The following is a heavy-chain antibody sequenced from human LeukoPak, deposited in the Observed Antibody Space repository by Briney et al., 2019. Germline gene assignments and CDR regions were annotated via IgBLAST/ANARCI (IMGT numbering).Heavy chain of an antibody. J-gene: IGHJ6*03. CDR3: ARHPYYGSGNKRHYYYMDV. Sequence: PGGSLRLSCAASGFTFSSYWMSWVRQAPGKGLEWVANIKQDGSEKYYVDSVKGRFTISRDNAKNSLYLQMNSLRAEDTAVYYCARHPYYGSGNKRHYYYMDVWGKGTTVTISS. V-gene: IGHV3-7*01. D-gene: IGHD3-10*01. CDR2: IKQDGSEK. CDR1: GFTFSSYW.